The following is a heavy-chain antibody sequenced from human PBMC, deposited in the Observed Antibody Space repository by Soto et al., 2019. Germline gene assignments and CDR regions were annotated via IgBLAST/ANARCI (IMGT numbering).Heavy chain of an antibody. D-gene: IGHD2-15*01. J-gene: IGHJ4*02. CDR3: AVDCSGGSCYSLAPYFDY. CDR1: GYTFTSYA. V-gene: IGHV1-3*01. Sequence: GASVEVSCKASGYTFTSYAMHWVRQAPGQRLEWMGWINAGNGNTKYSQKFQGRVTITRDTSASTAYMELSSLRSEDTAVYYCAVDCSGGSCYSLAPYFDYWGQGTLVTVSS. CDR2: INAGNGNT.